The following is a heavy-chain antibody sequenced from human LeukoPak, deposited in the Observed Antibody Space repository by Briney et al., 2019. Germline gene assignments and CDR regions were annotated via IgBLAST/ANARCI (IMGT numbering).Heavy chain of an antibody. J-gene: IGHJ6*03. CDR1: GFTFRSYW. D-gene: IGHD5-18*01. Sequence: GGSLRLSCAASGFTFRSYWMHWVRQAPGKGLEWVAFIRYDGTNKYYADSVKGRFTISRDNSDNTLSLQLNSLRPEDTAVYYCGKGLAYTYPYSGNMDVWGTGTTVTISS. V-gene: IGHV3-30*02. CDR3: GKGLAYTYPYSGNMDV. CDR2: IRYDGTNK.